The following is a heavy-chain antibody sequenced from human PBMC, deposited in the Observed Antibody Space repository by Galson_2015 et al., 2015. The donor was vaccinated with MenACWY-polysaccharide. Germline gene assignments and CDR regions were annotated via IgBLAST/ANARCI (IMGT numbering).Heavy chain of an antibody. CDR1: GFTFSTYW. CDR3: ARGYSAYD. Sequence: SLRLSCAASGFTFSTYWMHWVRQAPGKGLVWVSRIKSDGSSTNYADSVKGRFTISRDNAKNTLYLQMNSLRAEDTALYCCARGYSAYDGGQGTLVTVSA. J-gene: IGHJ4*02. V-gene: IGHV3-74*01. D-gene: IGHD5-12*01. CDR2: IKSDGSST.